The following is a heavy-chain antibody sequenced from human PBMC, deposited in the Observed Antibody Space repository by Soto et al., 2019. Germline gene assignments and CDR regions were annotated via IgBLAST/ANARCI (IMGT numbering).Heavy chain of an antibody. CDR2: ISADNGNT. V-gene: IGHV1-18*04. CDR3: ARYDCIRTPCYVSY. D-gene: IGHD2-2*01. Sequence: QVQLVQSGAEVKKPGASVKVSCKASGYTFSSYGISWVRQAPGQGLEWMGWISADNGNTNYAQRLQGRVTITTDTSSSTADIELRSLISDDTAVSYCARYDCIRTPCYVSYWGQGTLVTVSS. J-gene: IGHJ4*02. CDR1: GYTFSSYG.